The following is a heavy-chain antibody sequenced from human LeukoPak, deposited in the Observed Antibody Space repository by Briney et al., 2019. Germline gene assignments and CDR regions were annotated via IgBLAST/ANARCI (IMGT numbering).Heavy chain of an antibody. Sequence: GPLRLSCAASGFTFSSYAMHWVRQAPGKGLEWVSLISWDGGSTYYADSVKGRFTISRDNSKNSLYLQMNSLRAEDTALYYCAKGGIAAAGTPIDYWGQGTLVTVSS. CDR3: AKGGIAAAGTPIDY. CDR1: GFTFSSYA. J-gene: IGHJ4*02. D-gene: IGHD6-13*01. CDR2: ISWDGGST. V-gene: IGHV3-43D*03.